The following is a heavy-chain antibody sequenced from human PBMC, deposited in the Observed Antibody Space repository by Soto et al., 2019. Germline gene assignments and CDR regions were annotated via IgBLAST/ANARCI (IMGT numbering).Heavy chain of an antibody. J-gene: IGHJ1*01. CDR3: ARGSPVGGKPPLDH. D-gene: IGHD6-19*01. CDR2: ISPNSGGT. CDR1: GYTFTGYY. V-gene: IGHV1-2*02. Sequence: GASVKVSCKASGYTFTGYYMHWVRQAPGQGLEWMGWISPNSGGTHSAQKFQGRVTLTRDTSINTAYIELSSLRSDDSAVYFCARGSPVGGKPPLDHWGQGTLVTVSS.